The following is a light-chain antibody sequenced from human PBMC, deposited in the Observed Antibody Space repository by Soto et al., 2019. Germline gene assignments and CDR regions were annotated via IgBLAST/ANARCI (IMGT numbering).Light chain of an antibody. V-gene: IGKV1-39*01. CDR2: ATS. CDR3: QQSYSTPIT. Sequence: DIQMTQSPSTLSASVGDRVTITFRASQSISTYLHWYQQKPGTAPKLLIYATSNLQSGVPSRFSGSGSGTDFTLTISSLQPEDFATYYCQQSYSTPITFGQGTRLEIK. CDR1: QSISTY. J-gene: IGKJ5*01.